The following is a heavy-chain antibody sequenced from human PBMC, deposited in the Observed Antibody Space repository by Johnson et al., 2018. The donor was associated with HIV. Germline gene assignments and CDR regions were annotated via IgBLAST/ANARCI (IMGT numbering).Heavy chain of an antibody. CDR1: GFTFDDYG. J-gene: IGHJ3*01. D-gene: IGHD3-3*01. CDR3: TTDLIVGIPIGAFDV. CDR2: MNWNGGST. V-gene: IGHV3-20*04. Sequence: VQLVESGGGVVRPGGSLRLSCAASGFTFDDYGLSWVRQAPGKGLEWVSGMNWNGGSTGYADSVKGRCTISRDNAKNSLYLQMNSLKPEDTAVYYCTTDLIVGIPIGAFDVWGQGTTVTV.